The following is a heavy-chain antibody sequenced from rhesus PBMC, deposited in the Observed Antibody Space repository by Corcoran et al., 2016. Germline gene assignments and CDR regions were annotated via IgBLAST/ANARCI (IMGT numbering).Heavy chain of an antibody. V-gene: IGHV3S42*01. Sequence: EVQLVESGGGLAKPGGSLRLSCAAPGFTLTCYWLTWVRQIPGKGLEWSSGGSSGGGTTYYADSVKGRFTISRDNSKNMFSLQMNSLRADDTAVYYCAKGLGDSWGQGVVVTVSS. CDR3: AKGLGDS. J-gene: IGHJ6*01. CDR2: GSSGGGTT. CDR1: GFTLTCYW.